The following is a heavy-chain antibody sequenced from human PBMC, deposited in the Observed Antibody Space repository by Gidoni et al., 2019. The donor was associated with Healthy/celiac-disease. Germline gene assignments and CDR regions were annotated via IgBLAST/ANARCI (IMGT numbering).Heavy chain of an antibody. J-gene: IGHJ6*02. V-gene: IGHV3-48*01. CDR2: ISSSSSTI. Sequence: EVQLVESGGGLVQPGGSLRLSCAASGFTFSSYSMNWVRQAPGKGLEWVSYISSSSSTIYYADSVKGRFTISRDNAKNSLYLQMNSLRAEDTAVYYCARARIAARPYYYYGMDVWGQGTTVTVSS. CDR1: GFTFSSYS. CDR3: ARARIAARPYYYYGMDV. D-gene: IGHD6-6*01.